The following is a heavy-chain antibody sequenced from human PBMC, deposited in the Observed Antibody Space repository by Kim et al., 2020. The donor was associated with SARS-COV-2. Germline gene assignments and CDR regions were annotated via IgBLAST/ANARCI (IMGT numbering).Heavy chain of an antibody. CDR1: GFTFGDYA. J-gene: IGHJ4*02. V-gene: IGHV3-9*01. D-gene: IGHD5-18*01. CDR3: AKDIYSYGWHYFDY. Sequence: GGSLRLSCAASGFTFGDYAMHWVRQAPGKGLEWVSGISWNSGSIGYADSVKGRFTISRDNAKNSLYLQMNSLRAEDTALYYCAKDIYSYGWHYFDYRGQGTLVTVSS. CDR2: ISWNSGSI.